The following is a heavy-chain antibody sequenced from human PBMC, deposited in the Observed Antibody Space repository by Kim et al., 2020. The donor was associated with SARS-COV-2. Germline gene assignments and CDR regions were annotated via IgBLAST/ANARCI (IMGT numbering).Heavy chain of an antibody. CDR2: GKT. CDR3: ITYTYGSRKD. Sequence: GKTQYAAAKKGRFTISRDDSENRLYLKMNSLKIEDTALYYCITYTYGSRKDWGQGTRVTVSS. D-gene: IGHD2-2*02. J-gene: IGHJ4*02. V-gene: IGHV3-15*01.